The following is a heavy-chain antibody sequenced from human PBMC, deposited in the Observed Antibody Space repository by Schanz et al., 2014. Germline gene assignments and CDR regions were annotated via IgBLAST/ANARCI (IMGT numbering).Heavy chain of an antibody. CDR2: IYDGGST. V-gene: IGHV4-31*02. J-gene: IGHJ6*03. D-gene: IGHD3-3*02. CDR3: ARRHHFRSGPYYYYYMDV. Sequence: VQLVESGGDLVKPGGSLRLSCAASGFTFSDYYMSWIRQHPGKGLEWIGYIYDGGSTYYNPSLKSRVTISVDSSKNQFSLMLISVTAADTAVYYCARRHHFRSGPYYYYYMDVWGKGTTVTVSS. CDR1: GFTFSDYY.